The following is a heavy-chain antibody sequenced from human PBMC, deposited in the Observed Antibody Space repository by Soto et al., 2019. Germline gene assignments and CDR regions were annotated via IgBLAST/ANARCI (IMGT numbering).Heavy chain of an antibody. D-gene: IGHD1-7*01. Sequence: EVKLVESGGGLVQPGGSLRLSCAASGFTFSTYGMNWVRQAPGKGLEWISYISSSSSTIYYADSVKGRFTISRDNAKKSLNRQRNTLRDQDPAVYYWGRDEKNWNYDTARYAYGRDVWGQGTTVTVSS. CDR1: GFTFSTYG. CDR2: ISSSSSTI. CDR3: GRDEKNWNYDTARYAYGRDV. J-gene: IGHJ6*02. V-gene: IGHV3-48*02.